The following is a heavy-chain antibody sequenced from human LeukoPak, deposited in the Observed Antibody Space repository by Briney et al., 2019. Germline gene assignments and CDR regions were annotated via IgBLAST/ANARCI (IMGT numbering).Heavy chain of an antibody. CDR2: MNPNSGNT. D-gene: IGHD2-15*01. V-gene: IGHV1-8*03. CDR3: ARDYKLEYCSGARCPLGY. J-gene: IGHJ4*02. Sequence: ASVKVSCKASGYTFTSYDINWVRQATGQGLEWMGWMNPNSGNTGYAQKFQGRVTITRNTSISTAYMELSSLRSEDTAVYYCARDYKLEYCSGARCPLGYWGQGTLVTVSS. CDR1: GYTFTSYD.